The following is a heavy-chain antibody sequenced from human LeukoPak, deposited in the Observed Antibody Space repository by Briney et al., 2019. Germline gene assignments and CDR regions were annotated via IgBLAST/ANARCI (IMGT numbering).Heavy chain of an antibody. Sequence: PGGSLRLSCAASGFTSSSYSMNWVRQAPGKGLEWVSSISSSSSYIYYADSVKGRFTISRDNAKNSLYLQMNSLRAEDTAVYYCARGGYSGYDYDDYFDYWGQGTLVTVSS. CDR1: GFTSSSYS. D-gene: IGHD5-12*01. J-gene: IGHJ4*02. V-gene: IGHV3-21*01. CDR3: ARGGYSGYDYDDYFDY. CDR2: ISSSSSYI.